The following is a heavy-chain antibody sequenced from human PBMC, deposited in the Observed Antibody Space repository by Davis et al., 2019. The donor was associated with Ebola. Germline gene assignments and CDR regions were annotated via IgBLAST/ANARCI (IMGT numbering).Heavy chain of an antibody. V-gene: IGHV3-23*01. CDR1: GFTFRSFA. Sequence: GESLKISCAASGFTFRSFAMSWVRQAPGQGLECVSGISGSGGSTNYADSVKGRFTISRDNSKNTLYPQVNSLRAEDTALYDCAKSGYSNYAPPGGALEYWGQGTLVIVSS. D-gene: IGHD4-11*01. CDR2: ISGSGGST. J-gene: IGHJ4*02. CDR3: AKSGYSNYAPPGGALEY.